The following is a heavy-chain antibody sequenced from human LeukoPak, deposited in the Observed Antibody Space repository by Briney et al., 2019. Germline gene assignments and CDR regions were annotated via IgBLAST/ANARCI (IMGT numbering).Heavy chain of an antibody. CDR2: IYSGGST. V-gene: IGHV3-66*04. D-gene: IGHD3-10*01. CDR3: AKLPRGTMVRGVISHFDY. CDR1: GFTVSSNY. J-gene: IGHJ4*02. Sequence: PGGSPRLSCAASGFTVSSNYMSWVRQAPGKGLEWVSVIYSGGSTYYADSVKGRFTISRDNSKNTLYLQMNSLRAEDTAVYYCAKLPRGTMVRGVISHFDYWGQGTLVTVSS.